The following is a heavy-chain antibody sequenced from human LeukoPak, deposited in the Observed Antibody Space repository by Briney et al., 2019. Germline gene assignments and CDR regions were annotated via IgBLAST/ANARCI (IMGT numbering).Heavy chain of an antibody. CDR2: INPSGGST. D-gene: IGHD2-2*01. J-gene: IGHJ6*03. V-gene: IGHV1-46*01. CDR3: ARNDQLLWGDYYYYYMDV. CDR1: GYTFTSYY. Sequence: ASVKVSCKASGYTFTSYYMHWVRQAPGQGLEWIGIINPSGGSTSYAQKFQGRVTMTRDTSTSTVYMELSSLRSGDTAVYYCARNDQLLWGDYYYYYMDVWGKGTTVTVSS.